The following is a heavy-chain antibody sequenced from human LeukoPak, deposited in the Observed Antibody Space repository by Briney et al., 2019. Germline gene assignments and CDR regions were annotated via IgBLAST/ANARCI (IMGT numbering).Heavy chain of an antibody. CDR1: AGTFSSYA. D-gene: IGHD2-2*01. V-gene: IGHV1-69*04. Sequence: SVKVSCKASAGTFSSYAISWVRQAPGQWLEWMGRIIAILGIANYAQKFQGRVTITADKSTSTAYMELSSLRSEDTAVYYCAREHSRYCSSTSCYSEYYYYGMHVWGQETTVTVSS. CDR3: AREHSRYCSSTSCYSEYYYYGMHV. J-gene: IGHJ6*02. CDR2: IIAILGIA.